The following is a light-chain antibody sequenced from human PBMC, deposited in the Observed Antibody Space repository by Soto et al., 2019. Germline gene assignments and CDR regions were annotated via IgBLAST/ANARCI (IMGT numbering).Light chain of an antibody. CDR1: SSDVGGYNY. V-gene: IGLV2-14*01. CDR2: DVS. J-gene: IGLJ1*01. Sequence: QSALTQPASVSGSPGQSITISCTGTSSDVGGYNYVSWYQQHPGKAPKFMIYDVSNRPSGVSNRFSGSKPGNPASLTISGLQAEDEADYYCSSYTPSTPRQIFFGTGTKVTVL. CDR3: SSYTPSTPRQIF.